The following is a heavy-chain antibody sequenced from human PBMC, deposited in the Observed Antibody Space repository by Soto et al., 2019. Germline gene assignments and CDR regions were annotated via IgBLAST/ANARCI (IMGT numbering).Heavy chain of an antibody. V-gene: IGHV1-8*01. CDR2: MNPNSGNT. CDR3: TKPRSSLQWPPFDP. Sequence: ASVKVSCKASGYTFTSYDINWLRQATGQGFEWMGWMNPNSGNTGYVDSVKGRFFISRDNSRNTLYLQMNSLRVEDTAVYFCTKPRSSLQWPPFDPWGHGTLVTVSS. J-gene: IGHJ5*02. CDR1: GYTFTSYD. D-gene: IGHD6-19*01.